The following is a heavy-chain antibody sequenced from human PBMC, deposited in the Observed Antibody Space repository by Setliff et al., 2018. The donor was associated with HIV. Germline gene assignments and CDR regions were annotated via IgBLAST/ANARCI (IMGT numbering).Heavy chain of an antibody. CDR3: ARGGTISNWFDP. J-gene: IGHJ5*02. V-gene: IGHV4-59*01. CDR1: GASISSDT. D-gene: IGHD1-26*01. Sequence: PSETLSLTCIVSGASISSDTWSWIRQPPGKGLQWIGFIYNSEMINYNPSLKSRVSMSLDTSKNQFSLKLTSVTAADTAVYYCARGGTISNWFDPWGQGTLVTVSS. CDR2: IYNSEMI.